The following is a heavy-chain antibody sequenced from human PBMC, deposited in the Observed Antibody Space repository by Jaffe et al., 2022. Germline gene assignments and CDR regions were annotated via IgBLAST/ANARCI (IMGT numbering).Heavy chain of an antibody. J-gene: IGHJ4*02. D-gene: IGHD4-17*01. V-gene: IGHV3-9*01. CDR3: AKGAVGNYGDPRDYFDY. CDR2: ISWNSGSI. CDR1: GFTFDDYA. Sequence: EVQLVESGGGLVQPGRSLRLSCAASGFTFDDYAMHWVRQAPGKGLEWVSGISWNSGSIGYADSVKGRFTISRDNAKNSLYLQMNSLRAEDTALYYCAKGAVGNYGDPRDYFDYWGQGTLVTVSS.